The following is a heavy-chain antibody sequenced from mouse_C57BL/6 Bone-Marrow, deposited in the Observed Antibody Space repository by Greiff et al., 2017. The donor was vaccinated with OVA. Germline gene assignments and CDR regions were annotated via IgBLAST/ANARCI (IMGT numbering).Heavy chain of an antibody. V-gene: IGHV5-16*01. Sequence: EVKVVESEGGLVQPGSSMKLSCTASGFTFSDYYMAWVRQVPEKGLEWVANINYDGSSTYYLDSLKSRFIISRDNAKNILYLQMSSLKSEDTATYYCARDPYYFDYWGQGTTLTVS. CDR3: ARDPYYFDY. CDR1: GFTFSDYY. CDR2: INYDGSST. J-gene: IGHJ2*01.